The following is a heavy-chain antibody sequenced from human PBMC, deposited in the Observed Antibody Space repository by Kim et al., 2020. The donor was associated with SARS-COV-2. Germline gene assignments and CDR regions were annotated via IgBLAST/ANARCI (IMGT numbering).Heavy chain of an antibody. Sequence: TYYADSGKGRFTITSDNSKNTRYLQMNSLRAEDTAVYYCAKRDYYYGMDVWGQGTTVTVSS. J-gene: IGHJ6*02. CDR3: AKRDYYYGMDV. CDR2: T. V-gene: IGHV3-23*01.